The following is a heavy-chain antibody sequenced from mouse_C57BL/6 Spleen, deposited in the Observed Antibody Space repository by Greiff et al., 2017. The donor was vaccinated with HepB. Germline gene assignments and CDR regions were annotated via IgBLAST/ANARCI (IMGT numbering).Heavy chain of an antibody. V-gene: IGHV1-64*01. J-gene: IGHJ3*01. Sequence: QVQLQQPGAELVKPGASVKLSCKASGYTFTSYWMHWVKQRPGQGLEWIGMIHPNSGSTNYNEKFKSKATLTVDKSSSTAYMQLSSLTSEDSAVYYCASYYGSSYWFAYWGQGTLVTVSA. CDR2: IHPNSGST. CDR1: GYTFTSYW. D-gene: IGHD1-1*01. CDR3: ASYYGSSYWFAY.